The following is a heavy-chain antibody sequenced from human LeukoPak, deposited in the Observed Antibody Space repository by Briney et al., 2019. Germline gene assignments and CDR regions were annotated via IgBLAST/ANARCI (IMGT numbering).Heavy chain of an antibody. V-gene: IGHV3-66*01. Sequence: GGSLRLSCAASGFTVSSNYMSWVRQAPGKGLEWVSVIYSGGSTYYADSVKGRFTISRDNSKNTLYLQINSLRAEDTAVYYCARSRPSGYYSYYFDYWGQGTLVAVSS. J-gene: IGHJ4*02. CDR3: ARSRPSGYYSYYFDY. CDR2: IYSGGST. D-gene: IGHD3-22*01. CDR1: GFTVSSNY.